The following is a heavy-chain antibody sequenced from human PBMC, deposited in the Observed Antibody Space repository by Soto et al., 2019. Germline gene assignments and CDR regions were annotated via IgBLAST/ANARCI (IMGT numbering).Heavy chain of an antibody. D-gene: IGHD3-3*01. Sequence: QVQLQQWGAGLLKPSETLSLTCAVYGGSFSGYYWSWIRQPPGKGLEWIGEINHSGSTNYNPSLKSRVTISVDTSKNQFSLKLSSVTAADTAVYYCARDSYDFLERNWGQGTLVTVSS. CDR3: ARDSYDFLERN. J-gene: IGHJ4*02. V-gene: IGHV4-34*01. CDR2: INHSGST. CDR1: GGSFSGYY.